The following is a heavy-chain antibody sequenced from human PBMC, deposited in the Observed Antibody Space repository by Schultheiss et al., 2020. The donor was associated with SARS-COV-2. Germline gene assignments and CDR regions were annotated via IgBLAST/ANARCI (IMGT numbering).Heavy chain of an antibody. CDR3: ARASCGGDCYHSYYYYGMDV. J-gene: IGHJ6*02. CDR2: IYYSGST. Sequence: SETLSLTCTVSGGSISSYYWSWIRQPPGKGLEWIGSIYYSGSTYYNPSLKSRVTISVDTSKNQFYLRLNSVTAADTAVYYCARASCGGDCYHSYYYYGMDVWGQGTTVTVSS. D-gene: IGHD2-21*02. CDR1: GGSISSYY. V-gene: IGHV4-59*12.